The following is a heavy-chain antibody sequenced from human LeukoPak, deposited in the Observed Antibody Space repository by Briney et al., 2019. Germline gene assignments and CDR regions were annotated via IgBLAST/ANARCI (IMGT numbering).Heavy chain of an antibody. J-gene: IGHJ4*02. CDR2: ISGSGGST. CDR1: GFTFSSYA. Sequence: AGGSLRLSCAASGFTFSSYAMSWVRQAPGKGLEWVSAISGSGGSTYYADSVKGRFTISRDNSKNTLYLQMNSLRAEDTAVYYCAKGLRGWSYFDYWGQGTLVTVSS. CDR3: AKGLRGWSYFDY. D-gene: IGHD3-10*01. V-gene: IGHV3-23*01.